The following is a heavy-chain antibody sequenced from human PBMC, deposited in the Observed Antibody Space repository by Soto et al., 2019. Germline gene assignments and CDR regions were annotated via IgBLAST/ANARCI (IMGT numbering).Heavy chain of an antibody. CDR1: GGSISSGGYS. CDR3: ARGPTTALFDY. CDR2: IYHSGST. V-gene: IGHV4-30-2*01. J-gene: IGHJ4*02. Sequence: KPSETLSLTCAVSGGSISSGGYSWSWIRQPPGKGLEWIGYIYHSGSTYYNPSLKSRVTISVDRSKNQFSLKLSSVTAADTAVYYCARGPTTALFDYWGQGTLVTVSS. D-gene: IGHD2-21*02.